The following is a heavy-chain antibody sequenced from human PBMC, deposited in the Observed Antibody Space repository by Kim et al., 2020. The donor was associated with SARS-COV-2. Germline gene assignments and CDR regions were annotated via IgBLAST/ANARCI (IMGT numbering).Heavy chain of an antibody. CDR1: GYSISSGFL. J-gene: IGHJ4*02. D-gene: IGHD3-10*01. Sequence: SETLSLTCDVSGYSISSGFLWGWIRQPPGKGLEWIGNIYHTGSTDHNPALKSRVIMAVDTSKNQFSLDLRSVSAADTAVYYCVRGGVLRGPDNWGQGTRVVVST. CDR3: VRGGVLRGPDN. V-gene: IGHV4-38-2*01. CDR2: IYHTGST.